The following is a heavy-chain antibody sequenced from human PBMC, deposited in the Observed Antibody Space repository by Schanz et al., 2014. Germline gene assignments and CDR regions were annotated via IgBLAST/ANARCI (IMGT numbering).Heavy chain of an antibody. Sequence: EVQLVESGGGLVEPGGSLGLSCAASGFTFSKAWMSWVRQAPGKGLEYIGRIKTKDEGEVPEYSAPAKGRFTISRDDSKNTLYLQMNSLIAEDTAVYYCAKCIGWYGRCAFDIWGQGTMVTVSS. CDR2: IKTKDEGEVP. V-gene: IGHV3-15*01. J-gene: IGHJ3*02. CDR1: GFTFSKAW. CDR3: AKCIGWYGRCAFDI. D-gene: IGHD6-19*01.